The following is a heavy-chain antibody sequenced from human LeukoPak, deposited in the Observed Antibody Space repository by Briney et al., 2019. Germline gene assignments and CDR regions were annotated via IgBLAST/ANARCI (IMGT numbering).Heavy chain of an antibody. Sequence: GGSLRLSCAASGFTFITYGMHWVRQAPGKGLDWVAFIRSDGSDKYYADSVKGRFTISRDNSKNTLYLQMNNLRAEDTAVYYCAKDVSYSTSSFDYSGQGTLVSVSS. CDR1: GFTFITYG. J-gene: IGHJ4*02. CDR2: IRSDGSDK. V-gene: IGHV3-30*02. CDR3: AKDVSYSTSSFDY. D-gene: IGHD6-13*01.